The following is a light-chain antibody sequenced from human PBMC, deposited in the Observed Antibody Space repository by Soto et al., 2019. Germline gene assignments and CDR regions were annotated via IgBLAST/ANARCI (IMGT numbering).Light chain of an antibody. CDR3: QKFGRSPPSWT. CDR1: QSVSSNY. Sequence: ETVLTQSPGTLSLSPGERATLSCRASQSVSSNYLAWYQQKLGQAPRLLIYGASTRATGIPDRFSGSGYGTGFTLTISRQEPEDCAVYYCQKFGRSPPSWTFGQGTKVEIK. J-gene: IGKJ1*01. CDR2: GAS. V-gene: IGKV3-20*01.